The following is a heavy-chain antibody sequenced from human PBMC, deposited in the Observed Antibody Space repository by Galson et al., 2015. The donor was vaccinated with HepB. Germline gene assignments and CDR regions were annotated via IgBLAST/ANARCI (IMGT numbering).Heavy chain of an antibody. Sequence: SLRLSCAASGFTFSSYWMSWVRQAPGKGLEWVANIKQDGSEKYYVDSVKGRFTISRDNAKNSLYLQMNSLRAEDTAVYYCARDGSDITVTTSVYYYGMDVWGQGTTVTVS. CDR3: ARDGSDITVTTSVYYYGMDV. D-gene: IGHD4-17*01. CDR1: GFTFSSYW. J-gene: IGHJ6*02. CDR2: IKQDGSEK. V-gene: IGHV3-7*01.